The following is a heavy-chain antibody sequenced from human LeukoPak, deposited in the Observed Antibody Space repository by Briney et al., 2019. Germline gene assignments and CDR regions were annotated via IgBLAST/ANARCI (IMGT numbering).Heavy chain of an antibody. J-gene: IGHJ4*02. Sequence: GGSLRLSCAASGFTFSGSAMHWVRQASGKGLEWVGRIRSKANSYATAYAASVKGRFTISRDDSKNTAYLQMNSLKTEDTAVYYCTTPYSSGWPLFKDYWGQGTLVTVSS. CDR1: GFTFSGSA. D-gene: IGHD6-19*01. CDR3: TTPYSSGWPLFKDY. V-gene: IGHV3-73*01. CDR2: IRSKANSYAT.